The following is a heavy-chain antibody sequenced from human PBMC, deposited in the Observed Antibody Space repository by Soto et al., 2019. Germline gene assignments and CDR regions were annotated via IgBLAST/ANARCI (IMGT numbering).Heavy chain of an antibody. V-gene: IGHV4-39*01. Sequence: PSETLSLTCTVSGGSILDSTYYWAWIRQSPGKGLEWIGTIFYSGGTFYTPSLKSRVTMSVDTSNNQFSLKLSSVTAADTAVYYCARQDNGYYYGWFDPWGQGTLVTV. J-gene: IGHJ5*02. CDR3: ARQDNGYYYGWFDP. D-gene: IGHD3-22*01. CDR1: GGSILDSTYY. CDR2: IFYSGGT.